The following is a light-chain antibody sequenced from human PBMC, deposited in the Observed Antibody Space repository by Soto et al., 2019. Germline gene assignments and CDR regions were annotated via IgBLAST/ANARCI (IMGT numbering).Light chain of an antibody. Sequence: EIVLTQSPGTLSLSPGERGTLSCRASQSVRSNYLAWYKQKTGQAPRLLIYSAFSMATGIPDRFSGSGSGTDFTLTISRLEPEDFAVYYCQYYGSSPWTFGQGTKVEIK. CDR3: QYYGSSPWT. V-gene: IGKV3-20*01. J-gene: IGKJ1*01. CDR1: QSVRSNY. CDR2: SAF.